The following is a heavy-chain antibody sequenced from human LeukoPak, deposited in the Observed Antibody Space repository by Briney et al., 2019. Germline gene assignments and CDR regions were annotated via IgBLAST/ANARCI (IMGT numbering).Heavy chain of an antibody. Sequence: SETLSLTCTLSGGSISSYCWSWIRQPPGKGLEWIGYIYYSGSTNYNPSLKSRVTISVDTSKNQFSLKLSSVTAADTAVYYCVRATKLLWFGELLEKGRYYFDYWGQGTLVTVS. CDR2: IYYSGST. CDR3: VRATKLLWFGELLEKGRYYFDY. CDR1: GGSISSYC. J-gene: IGHJ4*02. V-gene: IGHV4-59*01. D-gene: IGHD3-10*01.